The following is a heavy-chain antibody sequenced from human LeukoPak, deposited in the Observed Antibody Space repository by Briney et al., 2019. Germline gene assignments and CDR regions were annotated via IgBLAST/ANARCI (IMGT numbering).Heavy chain of an antibody. D-gene: IGHD3-22*01. CDR1: GYTLTELS. CDR3: ATDVKYYYDSSGYTYLV. CDR2: FDPEDGET. J-gene: IGHJ4*02. Sequence: ASVKDSCKVSGYTLTELSMHWVRQAPGKGLEWMGGFDPEDGETIYAQKFQGRVTMTEDTSTDTAYMELSSLRSEDTAVYHCATDVKYYYDSSGYTYLVWGQGTLVTVSS. V-gene: IGHV1-24*01.